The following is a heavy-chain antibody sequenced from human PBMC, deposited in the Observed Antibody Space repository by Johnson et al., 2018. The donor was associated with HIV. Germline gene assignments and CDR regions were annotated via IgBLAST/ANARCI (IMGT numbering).Heavy chain of an antibody. D-gene: IGHD3-10*01. CDR1: GFTFSSYA. V-gene: IGHV3-30-3*01. CDR3: AKARGVGLALGWAFDI. Sequence: QVQLVESGGGVVQPGRSLRLSCAASGFTFSSYAMHWVRQAPGKGLEWVAVISYDGSNKYYADSVKGRFTVSRDNSKNTLYLQTNSLRAEDTAVYYCAKARGVGLALGWAFDIWGQGTMVTVSS. J-gene: IGHJ3*02. CDR2: ISYDGSNK.